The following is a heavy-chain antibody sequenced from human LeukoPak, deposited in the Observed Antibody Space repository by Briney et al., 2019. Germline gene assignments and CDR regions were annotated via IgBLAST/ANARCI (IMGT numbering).Heavy chain of an antibody. CDR3: AGGGGQCFGY. CDR2: IYHSGST. D-gene: IGHD3-16*01. J-gene: IGHJ4*02. V-gene: IGHV4-38-2*01. CDR1: GYSISSGYY. Sequence: PSETLSLTCAVSGYSISSGYYWGWIRQPPGKGLEWIGSIYHSGSTYYNPSLKSRVSISADTSKNQFSLKLSSVTAADTAVYYCAGGGGQCFGYWGQGTLVTVSS.